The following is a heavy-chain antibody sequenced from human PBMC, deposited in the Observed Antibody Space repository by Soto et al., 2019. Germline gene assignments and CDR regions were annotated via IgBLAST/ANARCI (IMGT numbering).Heavy chain of an antibody. CDR2: ISYDGSNK. Sequence: QVQLVESGGGVVQPGRSLRLSCAASGFTFSSYAMHWVRQAPGKGLEWVAVISYDGSNKYYADSVKGRFTISRDNSKNPLYLQMNSLRAEDMAVYYCARDPLWGTAMVLWYFDLWGRGTLVTVSS. D-gene: IGHD5-18*01. J-gene: IGHJ2*01. V-gene: IGHV3-30-3*01. CDR1: GFTFSSYA. CDR3: ARDPLWGTAMVLWYFDL.